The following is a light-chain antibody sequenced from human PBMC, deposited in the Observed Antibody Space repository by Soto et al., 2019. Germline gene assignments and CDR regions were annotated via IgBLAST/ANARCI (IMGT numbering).Light chain of an antibody. CDR2: EAS. CDR1: NSDVGSHNF. Sequence: QSVLTQPASVSGSPGQSITISCTGTNSDVGSHNFVSWYLQYPGKAPKLLIYEASKRPSGLSNRFSGSKSGNTASLTISGLQAEDEADYYCCSLTNGATWVFGGGTKLTVL. CDR3: CSLTNGATWV. J-gene: IGLJ3*02. V-gene: IGLV2-23*01.